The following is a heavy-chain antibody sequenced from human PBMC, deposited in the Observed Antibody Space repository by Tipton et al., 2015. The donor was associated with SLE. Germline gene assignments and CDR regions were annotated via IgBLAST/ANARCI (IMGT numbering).Heavy chain of an antibody. V-gene: IGHV4-61*09. CDR3: ARGDTMVRGVPEI. CDR2: IYTSGST. CDR1: GGSISSGSYY. Sequence: LRLSCTVSGGSISSGSYYWSWIRQPAEKGLEWIGYIYTSGSTNYNPSLKSRVTISVDTSKNQFSLKLSSVTAADTAVYYCARGDTMVRGVPEIWGQGTMVTVSS. D-gene: IGHD3-10*01. J-gene: IGHJ3*02.